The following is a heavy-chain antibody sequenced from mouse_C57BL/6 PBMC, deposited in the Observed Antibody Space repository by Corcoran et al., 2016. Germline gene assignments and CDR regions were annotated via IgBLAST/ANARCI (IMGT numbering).Heavy chain of an antibody. D-gene: IGHD4-1*01. CDR3: ARSDGTCFAY. CDR1: GYAFSSYW. Sequence: QVQMQQSGAELVKPGASVKISCKASGYAFSSYWINWVKQRPGKGVEWIGQIYPGDGDTNYNGKFKGKATLTADKSSSTAYMQLSSLTSEDSAVYFCARSDGTCFAYWGQGTLVTVSA. J-gene: IGHJ3*01. V-gene: IGHV1-80*01. CDR2: IYPGDGDT.